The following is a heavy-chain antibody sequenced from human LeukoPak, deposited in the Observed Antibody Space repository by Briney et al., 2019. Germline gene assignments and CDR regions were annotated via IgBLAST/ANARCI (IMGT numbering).Heavy chain of an antibody. Sequence: KPSETLSLTCTVSGGSISGYYWSWIRQSPGKGLVWIGYMYYSGSTNYNPSLMSRVTMSVDMSKNQFPLKLSSVTAADTALYHCARHFTYYYDSSGYPRDAFDIWGQGTMVTVSS. V-gene: IGHV4-59*08. J-gene: IGHJ3*02. D-gene: IGHD3-22*01. CDR2: MYYSGST. CDR3: ARHFTYYYDSSGYPRDAFDI. CDR1: GGSISGYY.